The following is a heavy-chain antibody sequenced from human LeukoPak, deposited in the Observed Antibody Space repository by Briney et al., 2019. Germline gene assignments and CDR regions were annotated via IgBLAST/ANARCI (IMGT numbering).Heavy chain of an antibody. CDR2: ISGSGDST. CDR3: AKRGAYYASGTKGYFDY. CDR1: GFTFSSYV. D-gene: IGHD3-10*01. Sequence: GGSLRLYCAASGFTFSSYVMSWVRQTPGKGLEWVSGISGSGDSTYYADSVKGRFTISRDNSKNTLYLLMNSLRAEDTAVYYCAKRGAYYASGTKGYFDYWGQGTLVTVSS. V-gene: IGHV3-23*01. J-gene: IGHJ4*02.